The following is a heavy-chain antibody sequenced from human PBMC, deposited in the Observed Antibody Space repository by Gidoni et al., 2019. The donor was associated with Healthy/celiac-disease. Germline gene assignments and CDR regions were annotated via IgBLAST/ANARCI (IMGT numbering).Heavy chain of an antibody. CDR1: GFTFSSYA. J-gene: IGHJ4*02. V-gene: IGHV3-23*01. D-gene: IGHD5-12*01. Sequence: EVQLLESGGGLVQPGGSLRLSCAASGFTFSSYAMSWVRQAPGKGLEWVSAISGSGGSTYYADSVKGRFTISRDNSKNTLYLQMNSLRAEDTAVYYCAKRGGEMATTTGYFDYWGQGTLVTVSS. CDR2: ISGSGGST. CDR3: AKRGGEMATTTGYFDY.